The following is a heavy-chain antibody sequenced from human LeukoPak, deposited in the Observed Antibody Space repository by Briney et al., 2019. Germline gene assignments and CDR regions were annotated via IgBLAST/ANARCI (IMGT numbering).Heavy chain of an antibody. CDR1: GFTFSSYG. V-gene: IGHV3-33*01. Sequence: GGSLRLSCAASGFTFSSYGMHWVRQAPGKGLEWVAVIWYDGSNKYYADSVKGRFTISRDNSKNTLYLQMNSLRSDDTAVYYCAREARYYGSGSYYRLWGQGTLVTVSS. CDR2: IWYDGSNK. CDR3: AREARYYGSGSYYRL. J-gene: IGHJ4*02. D-gene: IGHD3-10*01.